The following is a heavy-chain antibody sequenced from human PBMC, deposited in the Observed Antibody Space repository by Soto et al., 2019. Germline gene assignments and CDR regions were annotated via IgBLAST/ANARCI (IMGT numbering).Heavy chain of an antibody. CDR2: ISAYNGNT. V-gene: IGHV1-18*01. CDR1: GYTFTSYG. Sequence: GASVKVSCKASGYTFTSYGISWVRQAPGQGLEWMGWISAYNGNTNYAQKLQGRVTMTTDTSTSTAYMELRSLRSDDAAVYYCARGRIVVVPAADVEVDFDYWGQGTLVTVSS. CDR3: ARGRIVVVPAADVEVDFDY. J-gene: IGHJ4*02. D-gene: IGHD2-2*01.